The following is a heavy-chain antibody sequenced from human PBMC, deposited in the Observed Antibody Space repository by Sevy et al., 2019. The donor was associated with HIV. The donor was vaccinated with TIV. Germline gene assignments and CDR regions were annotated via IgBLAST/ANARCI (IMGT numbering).Heavy chain of an antibody. Sequence: GGSLRLSCAASGFTFSSYGMHWVRQAPGKGLEWVAVISYDGSNKYYADSVKGRFTISRDNSKNKLYLQMNSLRAEDTAVYYCAKDPAIAETYYFDYWGQGTLVTVSS. CDR3: AKDPAIAETYYFDY. J-gene: IGHJ4*02. V-gene: IGHV3-30*18. D-gene: IGHD6-13*01. CDR1: GFTFSSYG. CDR2: ISYDGSNK.